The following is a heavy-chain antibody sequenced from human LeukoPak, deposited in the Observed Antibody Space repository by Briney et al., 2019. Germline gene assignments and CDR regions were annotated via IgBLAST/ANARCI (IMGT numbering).Heavy chain of an antibody. Sequence: SVKVSCKAYGGTFSSYTISWVRQAPGQGLEWMGRIIPILGIANYAQKFQGRVTITADKSTSTAYMELSSLRSEDTAVYYCARTAIAVAAVDIWGQGTMVTVSS. V-gene: IGHV1-69*02. D-gene: IGHD6-19*01. CDR2: IIPILGIA. J-gene: IGHJ3*02. CDR3: ARTAIAVAAVDI. CDR1: GGTFSSYT.